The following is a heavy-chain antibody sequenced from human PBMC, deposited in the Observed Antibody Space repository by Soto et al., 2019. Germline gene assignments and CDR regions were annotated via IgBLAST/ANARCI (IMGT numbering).Heavy chain of an antibody. CDR2: IYSGGST. J-gene: IGHJ5*02. V-gene: IGHV3-53*04. CDR3: ARGRDCGGHCPNWFDP. CDR1: GFTVSSNY. Sequence: EVQLVESGGGLVQPGGSLRLSCAASGFTVSSNYMSWVRQAPGKGLEWVSVIYSGGSTYYADSGKGRFTISRHNSKNTLHLQTNSLRAEDTALYYCARGRDCGGHCPNWFDPWGQGTLVTVSS. D-gene: IGHD2-21*02.